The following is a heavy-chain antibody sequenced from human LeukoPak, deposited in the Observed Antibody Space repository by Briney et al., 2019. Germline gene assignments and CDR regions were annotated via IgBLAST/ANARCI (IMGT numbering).Heavy chain of an antibody. Sequence: GGSLRLSCAASGFTFDAYEINWVRQAPGKGLEWVSYISGSGRTIYYADSVKGRFTISWDNAKNSVYLQMNRLRAEDTAVYYCSRGVYGRFDSWGQGTLVTVSS. CDR3: SRGVYGRFDS. J-gene: IGHJ5*01. CDR2: ISGSGRTI. V-gene: IGHV3-48*03. CDR1: GFTFDAYE. D-gene: IGHD2/OR15-2a*01.